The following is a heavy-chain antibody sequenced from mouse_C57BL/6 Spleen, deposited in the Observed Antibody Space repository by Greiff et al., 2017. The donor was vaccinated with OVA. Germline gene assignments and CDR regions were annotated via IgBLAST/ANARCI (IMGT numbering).Heavy chain of an antibody. CDR3: ARSGGSSYGGYFDV. CDR2: IYPGGGYT. D-gene: IGHD1-1*01. CDR1: GYTFTHYW. V-gene: IGHV1-63*01. Sequence: QVHVKQSGAELVRPGTSVKMSCKASGYTFTHYWIGWAKQRPGHGLEWIGDIYPGGGYTTYNEKFKGKATLTADTSSSTAYIQFSSLTSEASDIYSWARSGGSSYGGYFDVWGTGTTVTVSS. J-gene: IGHJ1*03.